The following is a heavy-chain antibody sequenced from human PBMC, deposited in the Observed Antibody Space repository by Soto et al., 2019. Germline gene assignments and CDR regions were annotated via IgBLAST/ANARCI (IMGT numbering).Heavy chain of an antibody. Sequence: GESLKISCKGPGYSFTSYWIGWVRQMPGKGLEWMGIIYPGDSDTRYSPSFQGQVTISADKSISTAYLQWSSLKASDTAMYYCARTYDSSGYPLDYWGQGTLVTVSS. V-gene: IGHV5-51*01. J-gene: IGHJ4*02. CDR2: IYPGDSDT. D-gene: IGHD3-22*01. CDR3: ARTYDSSGYPLDY. CDR1: GYSFTSYW.